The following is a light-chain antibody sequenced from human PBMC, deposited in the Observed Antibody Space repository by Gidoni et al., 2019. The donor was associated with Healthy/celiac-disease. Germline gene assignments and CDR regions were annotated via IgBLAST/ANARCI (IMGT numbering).Light chain of an antibody. J-gene: IGKJ1*01. Sequence: DIQMPQSPSTLSASVGDRVTITCRASQSISSWLAWYQQKPGKAPKLLIYKASSLESGVPSRFSGSGSGTEFTLTISSLQPDDFATYYCQQYNSYSWTFGQGTKVEIE. CDR1: QSISSW. CDR3: QQYNSYSWT. V-gene: IGKV1-5*03. CDR2: KAS.